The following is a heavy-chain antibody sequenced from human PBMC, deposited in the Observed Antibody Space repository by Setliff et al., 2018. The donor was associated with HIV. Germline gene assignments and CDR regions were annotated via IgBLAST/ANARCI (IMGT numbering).Heavy chain of an antibody. V-gene: IGHV4-4*09. CDR1: GDSISTYC. Sequence: SETLSLTCTVSGDSISTYCRIWIRQPPGKGLEWIGNIYTSGSTNCNPSLKSRVTISVDTSKNQFSLKLSSVTAADTAVYYCARLDCSSSSGFVDYWGQGTLVTVSS. J-gene: IGHJ4*02. CDR2: IYTSGST. D-gene: IGHD2-2*01. CDR3: ARLDCSSSSGFVDY.